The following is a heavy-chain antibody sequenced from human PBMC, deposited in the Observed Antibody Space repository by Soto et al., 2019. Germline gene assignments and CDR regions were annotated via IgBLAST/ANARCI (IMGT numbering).Heavy chain of an antibody. D-gene: IGHD3-10*01. Sequence: SETLSLTCTVSGGSISSYYWSWIRQPPGKGLEWIGYIYYSGSTNYNPSLKSRVTISVDTSKNQFSLKLSSVTAADTAVYYCARDSPAAGGLNTNWFDPWGQGTLVTV. CDR3: ARDSPAAGGLNTNWFDP. V-gene: IGHV4-59*01. CDR1: GGSISSYY. J-gene: IGHJ5*02. CDR2: IYYSGST.